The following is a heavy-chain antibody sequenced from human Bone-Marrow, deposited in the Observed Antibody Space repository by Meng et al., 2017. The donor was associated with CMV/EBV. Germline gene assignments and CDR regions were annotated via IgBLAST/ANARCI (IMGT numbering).Heavy chain of an antibody. CDR1: WFSLNSNGMG. CDR3: AHRPTEGLFDY. V-gene: IGHV2-5*02. CDR2: IYWDGDK. Sequence: ITLKRSGPALLKPPPPLTLTCTFSWFSLNSNGMGVGWIRQPPGKALEWLALIYWDGDKRYSPSLKSRLTITKDTSNNQVVLTMTNMGPVDTATYFCAHRPTEGLFDYWGQGTLVTVSS. J-gene: IGHJ4*02.